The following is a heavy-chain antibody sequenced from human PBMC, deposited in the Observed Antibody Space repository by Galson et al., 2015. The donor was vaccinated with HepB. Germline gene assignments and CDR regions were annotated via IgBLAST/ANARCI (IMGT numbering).Heavy chain of an antibody. D-gene: IGHD6-19*01. J-gene: IGHJ3*02. CDR2: ISFEGNNI. V-gene: IGHV3-30*03. CDR3: ARDRTPSLYSSGWLDPFDI. Sequence: SLRLSCAASGFKLSSYGMHWVRQAPGKGLEWVAVISFEGNNIYYTDSVRGRLTISRDISKNTLYIQLKSLKAEDTAIYYFARDRTPSLYSSGWLDPFDIWGQGSMVSVSS. CDR1: GFKLSSYG.